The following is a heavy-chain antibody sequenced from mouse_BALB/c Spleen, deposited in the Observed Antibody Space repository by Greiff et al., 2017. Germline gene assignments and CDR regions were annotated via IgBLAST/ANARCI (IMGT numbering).Heavy chain of an antibody. J-gene: IGHJ4*01. CDR3: ATRATMITFYAMDY. Sequence: QVHVKQSGAELAKPGASVKMSCKASGYTFTSYWMHWVKQRPGQGLEWIGYINPSTGYTEYNQKFKDKATLTADKSSSTAYMQLSSLTSEDSAVYYCATRATMITFYAMDYWGQGTSVTVSS. CDR1: GYTFTSYW. V-gene: IGHV1-7*01. CDR2: INPSTGYT. D-gene: IGHD2-4*01.